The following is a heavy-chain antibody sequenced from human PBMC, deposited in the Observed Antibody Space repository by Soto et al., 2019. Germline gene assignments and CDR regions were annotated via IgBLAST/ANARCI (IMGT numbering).Heavy chain of an antibody. D-gene: IGHD3-22*01. CDR1: GFTFSSYA. CDR3: AREHCYYPWSSYYYGMDV. Sequence: QVQLVESGGGVVQPGRSLRLSCAASGFTFSSYAMHWVRRAPGKGLEWVALISYAGSSTYYAESVKGRFTISRDNFKNTLSLPMTGLRAEDTAVYYCAREHCYYPWSSYYYGMDVWGQGTTVTVSS. V-gene: IGHV3-30*03. CDR2: ISYAGSST. J-gene: IGHJ6*02.